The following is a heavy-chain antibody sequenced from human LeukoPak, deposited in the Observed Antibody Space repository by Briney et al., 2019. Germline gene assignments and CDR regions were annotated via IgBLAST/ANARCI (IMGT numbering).Heavy chain of an antibody. V-gene: IGHV1-58*02. J-gene: IGHJ4*02. CDR3: AAGLAVAGTTVFDY. CDR2: IVVGSGNT. CDR1: GFTFTSSA. Sequence: SVKVSCKASGFTFTSSAMQWVRQARGQRREWIGWIVVGSGNTKYAQKFQERVTITRDMSTSTAYMELSSLRSEDTAVYYCAAGLAVAGTTVFDYWGQGTLVTVSS. D-gene: IGHD6-19*01.